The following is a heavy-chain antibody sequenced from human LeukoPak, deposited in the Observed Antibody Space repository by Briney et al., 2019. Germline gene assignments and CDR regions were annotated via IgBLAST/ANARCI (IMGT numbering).Heavy chain of an antibody. V-gene: IGHV3-23*01. J-gene: IGHJ4*02. Sequence: GGSLRLSCAASGFTFSTYAMSWVRQAPGKGLEWVSTISGSGANTYYADSVRGRFTISRDNSKNTLYLHMNSLRAEDTAVYYCAKEGAGYTNPYYFDYWGQGTLVTVSS. CDR2: ISGSGANT. CDR3: AKEGAGYTNPYYFDY. D-gene: IGHD3-16*02. CDR1: GFTFSTYA.